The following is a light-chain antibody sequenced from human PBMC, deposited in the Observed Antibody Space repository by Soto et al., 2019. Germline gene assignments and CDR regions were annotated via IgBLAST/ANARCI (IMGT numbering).Light chain of an antibody. CDR1: QSVSSN. CDR3: QQRYNWPIT. J-gene: IGKJ5*01. V-gene: IGKV3-11*02. Sequence: EIVMTQSPVTLSVSPGERATLSCKASQSVSSNLAWYQQKPGQAPRLLIYADSNRATGIPARFSGSGSGRDFTLTISSLEPEDFSVYYCQQRYNWPITFGQGTRLEIK. CDR2: ADS.